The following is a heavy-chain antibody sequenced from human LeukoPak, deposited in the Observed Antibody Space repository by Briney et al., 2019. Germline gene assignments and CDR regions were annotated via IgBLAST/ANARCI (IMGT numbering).Heavy chain of an antibody. J-gene: IGHJ4*02. CDR2: VYYMGTT. CDR3: ARVVFGSRSGWEPQYFDF. CDR1: GGSLNYYY. Sequence: PSETLSLTCTVSGGSLNYYYCTWIPQSPGKGREWIGYVYYMGTTDYNPSLKSRVTISLDTSKNRFSLNLTSVPAADTAVYCARVVFGSRSGWEPQYFDFWGQGRLVTVSS. D-gene: IGHD6-19*01. V-gene: IGHV4-59*01.